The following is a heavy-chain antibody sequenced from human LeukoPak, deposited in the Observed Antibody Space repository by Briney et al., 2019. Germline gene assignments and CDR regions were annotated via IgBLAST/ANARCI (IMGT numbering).Heavy chain of an antibody. D-gene: IGHD3-22*01. CDR3: ARDIRGYYDSSGS. CDR1: GGTFSSYA. CDR2: IIPILGIA. V-gene: IGHV1-69*04. J-gene: IGHJ5*02. Sequence: SVKVSCKASGGTFSSYAISWVRQAPGQGLEWMGRIIPILGIANYAQKFQGRVTITADKSTSTAYMELSSLRSEDTAVYYCARDIRGYYDSSGSWGQGTLVTVSS.